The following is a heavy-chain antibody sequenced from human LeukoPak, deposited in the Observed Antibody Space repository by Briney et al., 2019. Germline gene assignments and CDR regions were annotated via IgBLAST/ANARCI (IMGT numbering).Heavy chain of an antibody. CDR2: VIRMFGTA. D-gene: IGHD3-3*01. CDR3: ARDRYYDFWSGSHYFDY. V-gene: IGHV1-69*06. CDR1: GFSFTGYY. Sequence: ASVKVSCKTSGFSFTGYYMHWVRQAPGQGLEWMGVVIRMFGTANYAQKFQGRVTITADKSTTTAYMELSSLRSVDTAMYYCARDRYYDFWSGSHYFDYWGQGTLVTVSS. J-gene: IGHJ4*02.